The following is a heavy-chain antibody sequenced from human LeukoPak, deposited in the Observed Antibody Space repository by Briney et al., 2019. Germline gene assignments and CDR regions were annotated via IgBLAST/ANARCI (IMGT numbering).Heavy chain of an antibody. CDR3: ARAPKYCSGGNCVDY. D-gene: IGHD2-15*01. CDR2: ISGSNTYT. J-gene: IGHJ4*02. V-gene: IGHV3-11*05. CDR1: GFTFSDYH. Sequence: PGGSLRLSCAASGFTFSDYHMSWIRQAPGKGLEWVSQISGSNTYTNYADSVKGRFTISRDNARNPLYLQMNSLGDEETAVYYCARAPKYCSGGNCVDYWGQGTLVTVSS.